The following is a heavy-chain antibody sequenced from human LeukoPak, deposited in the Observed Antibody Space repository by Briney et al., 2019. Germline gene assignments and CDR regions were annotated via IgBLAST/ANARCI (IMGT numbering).Heavy chain of an antibody. CDR3: ARDPVGRWSPDLDY. D-gene: IGHD1-26*01. CDR2: INPNNGGT. Sequence: ASVKVSCKASGYTFTAYYMHWVRQAPGQGLEWMGWINPNNGGTNYAQMFQGRVTMTRDTSISTAYMELSGLRSDDTAVYYCARDPVGRWSPDLDYWGQGTLVTVSS. J-gene: IGHJ4*02. CDR1: GYTFTAYY. V-gene: IGHV1-2*02.